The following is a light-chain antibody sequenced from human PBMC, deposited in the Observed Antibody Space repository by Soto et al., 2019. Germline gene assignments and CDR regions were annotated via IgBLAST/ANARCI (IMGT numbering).Light chain of an antibody. Sequence: EIVLTQSPGTLSLSPGERATLSCRTSQSVSSNYLAWYQQKPGQAPRPLIYGASSRATGIPGRFSGSGAGTDFTLTISRLESEDFAVYYCQQYGSSPSTFGQGTNVDIK. CDR2: GAS. V-gene: IGKV3-20*01. CDR3: QQYGSSPST. CDR1: QSVSSNY. J-gene: IGKJ1*01.